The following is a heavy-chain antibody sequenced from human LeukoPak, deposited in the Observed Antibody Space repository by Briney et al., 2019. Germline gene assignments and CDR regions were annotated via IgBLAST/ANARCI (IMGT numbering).Heavy chain of an antibody. CDR3: ARDQIRYCSSSSCSYFDY. D-gene: IGHD2-2*01. CDR2: ISYDGTNK. J-gene: IGHJ4*02. Sequence: PGRSLRLSCAASGFTFNRYTIHWVRQAPGKGLEWVAVISYDGTNKYYADSVKGRFTISRDNSKNTLYLQMNSLRAEDTAVYYCARDQIRYCSSSSCSYFDYWGQGTLVTASS. CDR1: GFTFNRYT. V-gene: IGHV3-30-3*01.